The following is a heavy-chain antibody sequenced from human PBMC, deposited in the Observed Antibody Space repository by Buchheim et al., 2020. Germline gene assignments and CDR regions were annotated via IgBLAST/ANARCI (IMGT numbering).Heavy chain of an antibody. CDR3: ARDLGSYYYDSGQRSRYYGMDV. J-gene: IGHJ6*02. CDR2: IYYSGST. D-gene: IGHD3-22*01. Sequence: QVQLQESGPGLVKPSETLSLTCTVSGGSISSYYWSWIRQPPGKGLEWIGYIYYSGSTNYNPSLKSRVTISVDTSKNQFSLKLSSVTAADTAVYYCARDLGSYYYDSGQRSRYYGMDVWGQGTT. CDR1: GGSISSYY. V-gene: IGHV4-59*01.